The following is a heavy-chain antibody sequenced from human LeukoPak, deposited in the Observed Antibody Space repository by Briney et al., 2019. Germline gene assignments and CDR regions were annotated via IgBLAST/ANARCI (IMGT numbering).Heavy chain of an antibody. CDR2: IYNYGST. J-gene: IGHJ4*01. D-gene: IGHD4-17*01. CDR3: ARGVGYGDSRHYDH. V-gene: IGHV4-59*01. CDR1: GAATTSKY. Sequence: WETLSLTCTVSGAATTSKYWAWIRQSPEKGLEWIGYIYNYGSTKYEPSLKSRVSISEDTAKNQFSLNLKSLSAADTAVYYCARGVGYGDSRHYDHWGHGILVTVSS.